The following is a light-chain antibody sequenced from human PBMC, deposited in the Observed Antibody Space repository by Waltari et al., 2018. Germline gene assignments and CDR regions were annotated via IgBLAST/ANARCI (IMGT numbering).Light chain of an antibody. V-gene: IGLV2-23*02. CDR1: SSDVGNYNL. CDR3: CSYAGSGSSVV. J-gene: IGLJ2*01. Sequence: QSALTQPASVSGSPGQSITISCPGTSSDVGNYNLASWYQQHPGKAPKLIIYEVSQRPSGVSNRFSGSKSGTTASLTISGLQAEDEADFYCCSYAGSGSSVVFGGGTKLTVL. CDR2: EVS.